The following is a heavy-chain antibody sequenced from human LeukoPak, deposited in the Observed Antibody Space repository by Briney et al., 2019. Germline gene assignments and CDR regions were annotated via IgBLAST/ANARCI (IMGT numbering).Heavy chain of an antibody. CDR1: GGSFSGYY. CDR2: INHSGST. Sequence: SETLSLTCAVYGGSFSGYYWSWIRQPPGKGLEWIGEINHSGSTNYNPSLKSRVTISVDTSKNQFSLKLSSVTAADTAVYYCARGTGYYKGEIDYFDYWGQGTLVTVSS. J-gene: IGHJ4*02. V-gene: IGHV4-34*01. D-gene: IGHD3-9*01. CDR3: ARGTGYYKGEIDYFDY.